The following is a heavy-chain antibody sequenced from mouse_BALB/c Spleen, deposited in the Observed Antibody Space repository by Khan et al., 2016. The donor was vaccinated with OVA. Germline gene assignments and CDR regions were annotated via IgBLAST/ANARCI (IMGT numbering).Heavy chain of an antibody. Sequence: QIQLVQSGPELKKPGETVKISCKASGYTFTNYGMNWVKQAPGKGLKWMGWINTYTGEPTYTDDFQGRFAFSLETSASTAYLQLNNLRNEDMASYFCARGASYWYFDVWGAGTTVTVSS. V-gene: IGHV9-1*02. CDR3: ARGASYWYFDV. CDR2: INTYTGEP. CDR1: GYTFTNYG. J-gene: IGHJ1*01.